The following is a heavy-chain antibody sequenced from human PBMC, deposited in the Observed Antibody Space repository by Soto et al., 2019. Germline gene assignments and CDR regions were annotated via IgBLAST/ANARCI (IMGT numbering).Heavy chain of an antibody. CDR2: ISPYTGDT. CDR3: AMVDNYVTPTPQDV. Sequence: QVQLVQSGDEMKKPGASVRVSCKASGYIFVNYGIAWVRQAPGQGLEWMGWISPYTGDTHSASKVQDRLTMTTDTSTSTAYMDLGSLTSDDTAVYYCAMVDNYVTPTPQDVWRQGTTVTVSS. V-gene: IGHV1-18*01. J-gene: IGHJ6*02. CDR1: GYIFVNYG. D-gene: IGHD3-16*01.